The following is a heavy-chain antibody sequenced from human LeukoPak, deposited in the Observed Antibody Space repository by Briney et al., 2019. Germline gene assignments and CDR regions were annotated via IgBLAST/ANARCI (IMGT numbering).Heavy chain of an antibody. V-gene: IGHV3-64*01. CDR2: ISSNGGST. CDR3: VKGLLYGDFDY. CDR1: GFIFSRYV. Sequence: GGSLRLSCAASGFIFSRYVMHWVRQAPGKGLEYVSAISSNGGSTYYANSVKGRFTISRDNSKNTLYLQMGSLRAEDMAVYYCVKGLLYGDFDYWGQGTLVTVSS. J-gene: IGHJ4*02. D-gene: IGHD4-17*01.